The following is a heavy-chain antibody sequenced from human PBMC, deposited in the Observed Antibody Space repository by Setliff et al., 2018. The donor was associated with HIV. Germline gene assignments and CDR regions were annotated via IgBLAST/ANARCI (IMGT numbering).Heavy chain of an antibody. J-gene: IGHJ4*02. D-gene: IGHD6-19*01. V-gene: IGHV3-49*04. CDR3: TRDKVQWLVIYDY. Sequence: GGSLRLSCTASGFTFGDYAMSWVRQAPGRGLEWVGFIRSKAYGGTTEYAASVKGRFTISRDDSKSIAYLQMNSLETEDTAVYYCTRDKVQWLVIYDYWGQGTLVTVSS. CDR1: GFTFGDYA. CDR2: IRSKAYGGTT.